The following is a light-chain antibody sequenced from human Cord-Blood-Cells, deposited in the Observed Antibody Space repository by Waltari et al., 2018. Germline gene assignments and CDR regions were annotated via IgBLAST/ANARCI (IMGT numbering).Light chain of an antibody. CDR1: SSDVGGYNY. Sequence: QSALTQPASVSGSPGQSITISYTGTSSDVGGYNYVSWYQQHPGKAPKLMIYDVSKRPSGVSNRFSGSKSGNTASLTISGLQAEDEADYYCSSYTSSSTLRVFGGGTKLTVL. V-gene: IGLV2-14*01. J-gene: IGLJ3*02. CDR2: DVS. CDR3: SSYTSSSTLRV.